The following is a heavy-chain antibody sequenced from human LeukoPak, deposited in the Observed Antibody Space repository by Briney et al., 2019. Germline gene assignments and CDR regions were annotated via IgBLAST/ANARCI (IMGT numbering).Heavy chain of an antibody. CDR1: GAVISSGGYS. V-gene: IGHV4-61*02. CDR2: IYTSGST. D-gene: IGHD1-26*01. Sequence: SETLSLTCAVSGAVISSGGYSWSWIRQPPGKGLEWIGRIYTSGSTNYNPSLKSRVTMSVDTSKNQFSLKLSSVTAADTAVYYCAGGVSGSRFDYWGQGTLVTVSS. J-gene: IGHJ4*02. CDR3: AGGVSGSRFDY.